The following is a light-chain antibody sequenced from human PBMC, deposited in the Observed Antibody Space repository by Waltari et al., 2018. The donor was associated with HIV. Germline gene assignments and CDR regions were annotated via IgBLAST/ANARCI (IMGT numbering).Light chain of an antibody. Sequence: SYELTQPPSVSVSPGQTASISCSGDKLGNTFAAWYQQKPGQSPVVVMYQDRSRPSGIPERVSGSNSGNTATLTISGTQAMDEADYYCQAWDSSTVVFGGGTKLTVL. CDR3: QAWDSSTVV. CDR1: KLGNTF. J-gene: IGLJ2*01. V-gene: IGLV3-1*01. CDR2: QDR.